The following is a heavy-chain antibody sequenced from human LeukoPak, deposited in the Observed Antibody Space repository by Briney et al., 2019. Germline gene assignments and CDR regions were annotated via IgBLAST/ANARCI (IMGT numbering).Heavy chain of an antibody. V-gene: IGHV3-30*04. CDR1: GFTFSSYA. J-gene: IGHJ4*02. CDR2: ISYDGSSK. D-gene: IGHD1-26*01. Sequence: GGSLRLSCAASGFTFSSYAIHWVRQAPGKGLDWVAVISYDGSSKYYTDSVKGRFTISRDNSKNTLYLQMSSLRAEDTAVYYCARDPSGSYWFDYWGQGALVTVSS. CDR3: ARDPSGSYWFDY.